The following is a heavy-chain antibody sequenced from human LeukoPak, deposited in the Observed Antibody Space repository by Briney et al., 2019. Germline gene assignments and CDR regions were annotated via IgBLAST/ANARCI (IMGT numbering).Heavy chain of an antibody. CDR3: ARGTYYYDSSGYYSFDY. V-gene: IGHV3-48*03. Sequence: GGSLRLSCAGSGFTFTHYTLNWVRQVPGKGLEWVSYISSGGGTVHYADALKGRITISRDDAKNSMFLQMNSLRAEDTAVYYCARGTYYYDSSGYYSFDYWGQGTLVTVSS. D-gene: IGHD3-22*01. J-gene: IGHJ4*02. CDR2: ISSGGGTV. CDR1: GFTFTHYT.